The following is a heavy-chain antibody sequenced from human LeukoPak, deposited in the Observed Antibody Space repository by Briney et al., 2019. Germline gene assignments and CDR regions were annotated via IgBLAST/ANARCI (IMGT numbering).Heavy chain of an antibody. Sequence: GESLKISCKGSGYSFTSYWIGWVRQMPGKGLEWMGIIYPGDSDTRYSPSFQGQVTISADKSISTAYLQWSSLKASDTAMYYCARPDHWSYLGNDAFGIWGQGTMVTVSS. J-gene: IGHJ3*02. D-gene: IGHD1-26*01. CDR3: ARPDHWSYLGNDAFGI. CDR1: GYSFTSYW. CDR2: IYPGDSDT. V-gene: IGHV5-51*01.